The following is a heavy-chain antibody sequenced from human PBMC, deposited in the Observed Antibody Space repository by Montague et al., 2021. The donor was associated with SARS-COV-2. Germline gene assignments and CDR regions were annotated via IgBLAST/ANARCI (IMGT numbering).Heavy chain of an antibody. Sequence: SETLSLTCTVSGGSISGSSYYWGWIRQPPGKGLEWIGSIYYSGSTYYNPSLKSRVTISVDTSKNQFSLKLSSVTAADTAVYYCARGGYYDYAFDIWGQGTMVTVSS. CDR2: IYYSGST. J-gene: IGHJ3*02. CDR3: ARGGYYDYAFDI. CDR1: GGSISGSSYY. D-gene: IGHD3-22*01. V-gene: IGHV4-39*01.